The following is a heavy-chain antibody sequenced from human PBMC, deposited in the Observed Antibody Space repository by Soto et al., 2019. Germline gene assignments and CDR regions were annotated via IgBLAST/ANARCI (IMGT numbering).Heavy chain of an antibody. CDR1: GDSIKRDDYY. Sequence: PSETLSLSCTVSGDSIKRDDYYWSWIRQPPGKGLEWIGYILYSGTTYYNPSLKSRVTISVDTSKNQFSLKLSSVTAADTAVYYCASSYREGATEGAYNWFDPWGQGTLVTVSS. V-gene: IGHV4-30-4*01. CDR2: ILYSGTT. CDR3: ASSYREGATEGAYNWFDP. J-gene: IGHJ5*02. D-gene: IGHD1-26*01.